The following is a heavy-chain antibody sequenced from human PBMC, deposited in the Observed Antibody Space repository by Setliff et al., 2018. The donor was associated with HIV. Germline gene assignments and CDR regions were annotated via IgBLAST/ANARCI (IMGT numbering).Heavy chain of an antibody. Sequence: SETLSLTCTVSGGSISSGVYYWSWIRHHPGKGLEWIGYIHYSGSIYYNPSLKSRVTISVDTSKNQFSLKLSSVTAADTAVYYCARLSGSFLRGGWFDPWGQGTLVTVSS. J-gene: IGHJ5*02. CDR2: IHYSGSI. CDR1: GGSISSGVYY. V-gene: IGHV4-31*03. CDR3: ARLSGSFLRGGWFDP. D-gene: IGHD1-26*01.